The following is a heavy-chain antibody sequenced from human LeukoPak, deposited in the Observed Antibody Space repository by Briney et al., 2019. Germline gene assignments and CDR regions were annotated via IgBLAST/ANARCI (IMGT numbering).Heavy chain of an antibody. CDR1: GYSISSGYY. Sequence: SGTLSLTCAVSGYSISSGYYWGWIRQPPGKGLEWIGSIYHSGSTYYNPSLKSRVTISVDTSKNQFSLKLSSVTAADTAVYYCARTILPRWWFDPWGQGTLVTVSS. D-gene: IGHD2-21*01. V-gene: IGHV4-38-2*01. CDR3: ARTILPRWWFDP. J-gene: IGHJ5*02. CDR2: IYHSGST.